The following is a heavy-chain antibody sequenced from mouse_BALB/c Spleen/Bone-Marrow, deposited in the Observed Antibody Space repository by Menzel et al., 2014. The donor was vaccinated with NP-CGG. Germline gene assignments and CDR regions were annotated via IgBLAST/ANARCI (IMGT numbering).Heavy chain of an antibody. Sequence: EVKLQESGAELVKPGASVKLSCTASAFNIKDTYMHWVKQRPEQGLEWIGRIDPANYNTKYDPKFQGKATITADTSSNTAYLQLSSLTSEDTAVYYCARNSMAYWGQGTLVTVSA. CDR2: IDPANYNT. J-gene: IGHJ3*01. V-gene: IGHV14-3*02. CDR1: AFNIKDTY. CDR3: ARNSMAY.